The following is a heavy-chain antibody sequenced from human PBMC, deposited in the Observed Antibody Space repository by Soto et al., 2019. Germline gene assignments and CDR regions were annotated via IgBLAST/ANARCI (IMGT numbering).Heavy chain of an antibody. D-gene: IGHD6-13*01. CDR2: IYWNDDK. CDR3: AHTPTIAAPDAFDI. V-gene: IGHV2-5*01. J-gene: IGHJ3*02. CDR1: GFSLSTSGVG. Sequence: SGPTLVNPTQTLTLTCTFSGFSLSTSGVGVGLIRQPPGKALEWLALIYWNDDKRYSPSLKSRLTITKDTSKNQVVLTMTNMDPVDTATYYCAHTPTIAAPDAFDIWGQGTMVTV.